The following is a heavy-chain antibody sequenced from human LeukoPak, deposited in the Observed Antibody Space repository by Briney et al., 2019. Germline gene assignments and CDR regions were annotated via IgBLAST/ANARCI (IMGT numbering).Heavy chain of an antibody. CDR3: VKDGLAFCGGDCYSYFDY. J-gene: IGHJ4*02. CDR2: IISNGGST. Sequence: GGSLRLSCSASGFTFSVYAIHWVRQAPGKGLEYASTIISNGGSTYYADSVKGRFTISRDNSKNTVSLQMSSLRAEDTALYYCVKDGLAFCGGDCYSYFDYWGQGTLVTVSS. CDR1: GFTFSVYA. D-gene: IGHD2-21*02. V-gene: IGHV3-64D*06.